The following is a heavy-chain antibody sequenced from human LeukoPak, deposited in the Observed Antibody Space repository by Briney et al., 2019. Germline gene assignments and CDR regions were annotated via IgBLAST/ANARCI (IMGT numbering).Heavy chain of an antibody. J-gene: IGHJ2*01. CDR3: ARDRDEGFDL. V-gene: IGHV4-59*01. CDR1: GGSISSYY. Sequence: PSETLSLTCTVSGGSISSYYWSWIRQPPGKGLEWIGYIYYSGSTNYNPSLKSRVTISVDTSKDQFSLKLSSVTAADTAVYYCARDRDEGFDLWGRGTLVTVSS. CDR2: IYYSGST.